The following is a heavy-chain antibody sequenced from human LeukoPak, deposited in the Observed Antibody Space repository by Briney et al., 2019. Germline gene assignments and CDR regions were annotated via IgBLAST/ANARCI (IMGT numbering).Heavy chain of an antibody. CDR1: GFPFMDYY. CDR2: ISGSGSTI. V-gene: IGHV3-11*04. D-gene: IGHD6-19*01. CDR3: ARDVVGGPIAVAGKAEY. J-gene: IGHJ4*02. Sequence: PGGPLSLSVAASGFPFMDYYLAWIGQAPGRGRGGFSYISGSGSTICYADSVKGRFTISRDNAKNSLYLQMNSLRAEDTAVYYCARDVVGGPIAVAGKAEYWGQGTLVTVSS.